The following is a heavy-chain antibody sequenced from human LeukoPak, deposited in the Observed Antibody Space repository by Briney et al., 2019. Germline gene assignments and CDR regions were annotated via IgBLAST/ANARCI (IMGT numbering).Heavy chain of an antibody. D-gene: IGHD5-12*01. J-gene: IGHJ4*02. Sequence: GGSLRLSCAASGFTFSTYAMSWVRQAPAKGQDWVSGISDSGGTTYYADSVKGRFTISRDNSKNTLYLQMTSLRAEDTAVYYCAKHSYRVDSFTDYWGQGTLVTVSS. CDR1: GFTFSTYA. CDR2: ISDSGGTT. CDR3: AKHSYRVDSFTDY. V-gene: IGHV3-23*01.